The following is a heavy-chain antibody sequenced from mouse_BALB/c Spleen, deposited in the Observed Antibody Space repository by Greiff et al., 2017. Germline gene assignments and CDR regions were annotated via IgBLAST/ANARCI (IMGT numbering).Heavy chain of an antibody. CDR3: ARLVTGTERWYFDV. Sequence: VQLQQSGPSLVKPSQTLSLTCSVTGDSITSGYWNWIRKFPGNKLEYMGYISYSGSTYYNPSLKSRISITRDTSKNQYYLQLNSVTTEDTATYYCARLVTGTERWYFDVWGAGTTVTVSS. J-gene: IGHJ1*01. V-gene: IGHV3-8*02. CDR1: GDSITSGY. D-gene: IGHD4-1*01. CDR2: ISYSGST.